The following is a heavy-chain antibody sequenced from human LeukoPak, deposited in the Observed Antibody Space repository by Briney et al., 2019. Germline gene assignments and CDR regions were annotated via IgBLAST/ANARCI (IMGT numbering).Heavy chain of an antibody. CDR2: INWNSGTI. CDR3: ARDRFRYCSGAYCSHFEF. J-gene: IGHJ4*02. V-gene: IGHV3-9*03. D-gene: IGHD2-15*01. CDR1: GFIFDDYA. Sequence: GGSLRLSCAASGFIFDDYAMHWVRQAPGKGLEWVSGINWNSGTIEYADSVKGRFTISRDNAENSLYLQMNSLRADDMAFYYCARDRFRYCSGAYCSHFEFWGQGTLVSVSP.